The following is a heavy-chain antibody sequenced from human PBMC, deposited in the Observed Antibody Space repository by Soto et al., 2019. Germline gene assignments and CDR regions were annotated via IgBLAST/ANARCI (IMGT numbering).Heavy chain of an antibody. CDR2: IYSGGST. J-gene: IGHJ4*02. CDR3: XXYSSGWFFDY. Sequence: EVQLVESGGGLVQPGGSLRLSCAASGFTVSSNYMTWVRQAPGKGLEWVSIIYSGGSTYYADSVKGRFTISRDNSKNXXXXXXXXXXXXXXXXXXXXXYSSGWFFDYWGQGTLVTVSS. CDR1: GFTVSSNY. V-gene: IGHV3-66*01. D-gene: IGHD6-19*01.